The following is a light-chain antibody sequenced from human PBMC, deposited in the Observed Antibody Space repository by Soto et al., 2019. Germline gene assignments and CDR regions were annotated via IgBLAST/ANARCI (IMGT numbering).Light chain of an antibody. Sequence: EIVMTQSPATLSVSPLERATLSCMASQSFSSNLAWYQQKPGQAPRLLIYGASTRATGIPARFSGSGSGTEFTLTISSLQSEDFAVYYCQQYNNWPRTFGQGTKVDIK. V-gene: IGKV3-15*01. CDR2: GAS. CDR1: QSFSSN. CDR3: QQYNNWPRT. J-gene: IGKJ1*01.